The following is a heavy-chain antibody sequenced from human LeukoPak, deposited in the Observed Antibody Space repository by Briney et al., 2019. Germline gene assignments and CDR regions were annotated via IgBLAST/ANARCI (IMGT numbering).Heavy chain of an antibody. CDR1: GFTFSSYG. V-gene: IGHV3-30*18. Sequence: GGSLRLSCAAPGFTFSSYGMHWVRQAPGKGLEWVAVMSYDGSNKYYADSVKGRFTISRDNSKNTLYLQMNSLRAEDTAVYYCAKGNDYGDYDQQIGRYWGQGTLVTVSS. D-gene: IGHD4-17*01. J-gene: IGHJ4*02. CDR2: MSYDGSNK. CDR3: AKGNDYGDYDQQIGRY.